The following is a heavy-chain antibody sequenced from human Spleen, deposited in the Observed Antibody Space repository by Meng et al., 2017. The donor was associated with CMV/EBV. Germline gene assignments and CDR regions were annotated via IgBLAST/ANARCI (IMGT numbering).Heavy chain of an antibody. CDR3: ARLGGGTNGYYGMDV. CDR2: IYPGDSDT. D-gene: IGHD2-8*01. Sequence: GESLKISCKASGYRFSSYWIAWVRQMPGKGLEWMGVIYPGDSDTRYSPSFKGQVTISADKSISTAYLQWSSLKASDTAMYYCARLGGGTNGYYGMDVWGQGTTVTVSS. CDR1: GYRFSSYW. V-gene: IGHV5-51*01. J-gene: IGHJ6*02.